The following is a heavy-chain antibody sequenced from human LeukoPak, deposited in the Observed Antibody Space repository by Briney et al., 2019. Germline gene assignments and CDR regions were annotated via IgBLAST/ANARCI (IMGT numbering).Heavy chain of an antibody. Sequence: SETLSLTCTVSGGSISSYYWSWIRQPPGKGLEWIGYIYYSGSTNYNPSLKSRVTISVDTSKNQFSLKLSSVTAADTAVYYCARQGYNYAFDYRGQGTLVTVSS. CDR3: ARQGYNYAFDY. D-gene: IGHD5-24*01. V-gene: IGHV4-59*08. CDR2: IYYSGST. CDR1: GGSISSYY. J-gene: IGHJ4*02.